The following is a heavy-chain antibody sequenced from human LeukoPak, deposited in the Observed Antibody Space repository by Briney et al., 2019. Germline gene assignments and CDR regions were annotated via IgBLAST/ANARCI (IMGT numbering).Heavy chain of an antibody. CDR3: ARAWIPQLAFDY. V-gene: IGHV4-59*01. D-gene: IGHD6-13*01. CDR1: GGSISGYY. Sequence: SETLSLTCTVSGGSISGYYWSWIRQPPGKGLEWIGYIYYSGSTNYNPSLKSRVTISVDTSKNQFSLKLSSVTAADTAVYYCARAWIPQLAFDYWGQGTLVTVSS. J-gene: IGHJ4*02. CDR2: IYYSGST.